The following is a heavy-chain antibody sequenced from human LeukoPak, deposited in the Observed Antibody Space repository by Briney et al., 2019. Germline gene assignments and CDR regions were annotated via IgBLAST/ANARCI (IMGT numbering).Heavy chain of an antibody. CDR2: IYYSGST. CDR1: GGSISSYY. CDR3: ARLTIIWFGETPGAFDI. D-gene: IGHD3-10*01. J-gene: IGHJ3*02. Sequence: PSETLSLTCTVSGGSISSYYWSWIRQPPGKGLEWIGYIYYSGSTNYNPSLKSRVTISVDTSKNQFSLKLSSVTAANTAVYYCARLTIIWFGETPGAFDIWGQGTMVTVSS. V-gene: IGHV4-59*08.